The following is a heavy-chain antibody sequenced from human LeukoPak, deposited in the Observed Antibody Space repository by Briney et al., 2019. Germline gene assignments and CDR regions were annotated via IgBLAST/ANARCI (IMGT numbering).Heavy chain of an antibody. J-gene: IGHJ4*02. V-gene: IGHV3-30-3*01. Sequence: AGGSLRLSCAASGFTFSSYAMHWVRQAPGKGLEWVTIISYDGSNKYYADSVKGRFTISRDNSKNTLYLQMNSLRAEDTAVYYCARGQGDSSAGLDYWGQGTLVTVCS. CDR2: ISYDGSNK. CDR1: GFTFSSYA. CDR3: ARGQGDSSAGLDY. D-gene: IGHD3-22*01.